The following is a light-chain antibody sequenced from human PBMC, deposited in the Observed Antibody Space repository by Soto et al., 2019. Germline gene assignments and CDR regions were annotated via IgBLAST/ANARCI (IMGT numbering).Light chain of an antibody. Sequence: DVQMTQSPSSLSASVGDRVTITCRASQRISNYLNWYQQKPGKAPSLLIYAASTLKSGVPSRFSGSGSGTEFTLTISSLQPDDFATYYCQHYNSYSEAFGQGTKVDIK. CDR3: QHYNSYSEA. CDR1: QRISNY. J-gene: IGKJ1*01. V-gene: IGKV1-5*01. CDR2: AAS.